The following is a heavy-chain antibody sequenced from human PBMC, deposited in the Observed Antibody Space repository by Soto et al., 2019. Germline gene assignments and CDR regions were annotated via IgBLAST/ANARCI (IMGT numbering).Heavy chain of an antibody. V-gene: IGHV3-33*01. CDR2: IWYDGSNK. J-gene: IGHJ4*01. CDR3: ARDGYYYDSSGYSPFDY. D-gene: IGHD3-22*01. CDR1: GFTFSSYG. Sequence: GGSLRLSCAASGFTFSSYGMHWVRQAPGKGLEWVAVIWYDGSNKYYADSVKGRFTISRDNSKNTLYLQMNSLRAEDTAVYYCARDGYYYDSSGYSPFDYWGHGTLVTVSS.